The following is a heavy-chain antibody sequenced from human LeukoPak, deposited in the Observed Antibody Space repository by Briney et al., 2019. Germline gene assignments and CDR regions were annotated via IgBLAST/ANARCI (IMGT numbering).Heavy chain of an antibody. V-gene: IGHV3-23*01. Sequence: GGSLRLSCAVSGITLSNYGMSWVRQAPGKGLEWVAGLSGSGGGTNYADSVQGRFTISRDNPKNTLYLQMNSLRAEDTAVYFCAKRGVVIRVFLVGFHKEAYYFDSWGQGALITVSS. J-gene: IGHJ4*02. CDR3: AKRGVVIRVFLVGFHKEAYYFDS. CDR2: LSGSGGGT. D-gene: IGHD3-10*01. CDR1: GITLSNYG.